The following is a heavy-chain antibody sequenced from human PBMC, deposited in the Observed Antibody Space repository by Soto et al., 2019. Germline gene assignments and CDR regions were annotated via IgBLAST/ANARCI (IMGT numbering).Heavy chain of an antibody. J-gene: IGHJ6*02. V-gene: IGHV3-30*18. Sequence: QVQVVESGGGVVQPGRSLRLSCAASGFTFSSYGMHWVRQAPGKGLEWVAIISYDGSNKYYADSVKGRCTISRDNAKKEVYLKKNSLRAGDTAVYYCAKDLKGITMVRGVSRRYRMDVWGQGTTVTVSS. CDR2: ISYDGSNK. CDR1: GFTFSSYG. CDR3: AKDLKGITMVRGVSRRYRMDV. D-gene: IGHD3-10*01.